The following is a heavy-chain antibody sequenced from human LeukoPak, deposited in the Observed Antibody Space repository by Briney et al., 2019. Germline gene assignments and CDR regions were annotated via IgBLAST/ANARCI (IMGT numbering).Heavy chain of an antibody. CDR1: GFTFSSYG. CDR2: IRYDGSNK. J-gene: IGHJ4*02. V-gene: IGHV3-30*02. CDR3: AKGAVQYCSSTSCSSHSFDY. D-gene: IGHD2-2*01. Sequence: GGSLRLSCAASGFTFSSYGMHWVRQAPGKGLEWVAFIRYDGSNKYYADSVKGRFTISRDNSKNTLYLQTNSLRAEDTAVYYCAKGAVQYCSSTSCSSHSFDYWGQGTLVTVSS.